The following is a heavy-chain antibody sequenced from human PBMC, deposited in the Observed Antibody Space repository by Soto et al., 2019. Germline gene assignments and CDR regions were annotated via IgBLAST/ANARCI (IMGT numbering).Heavy chain of an antibody. V-gene: IGHV3-7*03. CDR2: IKQDGSEK. Sequence: PGESLKISCAASGFTFSSYWMSWVRQAPGKGLEWVANIKQDGSEKYYVDSVKGRFTISRDNAKNSLYLQMNSLRAEDTAVYYCARVAPLRGIAVAGMDYWGQGTLVTVSS. D-gene: IGHD6-19*01. CDR3: ARVAPLRGIAVAGMDY. J-gene: IGHJ4*02. CDR1: GFTFSSYW.